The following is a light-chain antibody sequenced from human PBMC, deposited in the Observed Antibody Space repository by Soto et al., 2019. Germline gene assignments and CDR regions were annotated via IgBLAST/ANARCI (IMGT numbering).Light chain of an antibody. CDR3: MQALQTSYT. Sequence: DSVMPQSPLSLPVTPGEPASISCRSSQSLLHSNGYNYLDWYLQKPGQSPQLLIYLGSNRASGVPDRFSGSGSGTDFTLKISRVEAEDVGVYYCMQALQTSYTFGQGTKLEIK. CDR1: QSLLHSNGYNY. V-gene: IGKV2-28*01. CDR2: LGS. J-gene: IGKJ2*01.